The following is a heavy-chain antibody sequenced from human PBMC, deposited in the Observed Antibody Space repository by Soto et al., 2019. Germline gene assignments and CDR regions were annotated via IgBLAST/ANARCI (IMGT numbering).Heavy chain of an antibody. CDR3: ARARGYSGYDWADY. Sequence: GGSLRLSCAASGFTFSSYGMHWVRQAPGKGLEWVAVIWYDGSNKYYADSVKGRFTISRDNSKNTLYLQMNSLRAEDTAVYYCARARGYSGYDWADYWGQGTLVTVSS. J-gene: IGHJ4*02. CDR1: GFTFSSYG. V-gene: IGHV3-33*01. CDR2: IWYDGSNK. D-gene: IGHD5-12*01.